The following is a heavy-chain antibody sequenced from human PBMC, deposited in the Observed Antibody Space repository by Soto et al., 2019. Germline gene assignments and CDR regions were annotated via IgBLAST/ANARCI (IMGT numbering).Heavy chain of an antibody. V-gene: IGHV1-18*04. CDR3: ARDLPLAGRKPVFDY. CDR2: ISAYNGNT. D-gene: IGHD2-15*01. Sequence: ASVKVSCKASGYTFTSYGISWVRQAPGQGLEWMGWISAYNGNTNYAQKLQGRVTMITDTSTSTAYMELRSLRSDDTAVYYCARDLPLAGRKPVFDYWGQGTLVTVSS. CDR1: GYTFTSYG. J-gene: IGHJ4*02.